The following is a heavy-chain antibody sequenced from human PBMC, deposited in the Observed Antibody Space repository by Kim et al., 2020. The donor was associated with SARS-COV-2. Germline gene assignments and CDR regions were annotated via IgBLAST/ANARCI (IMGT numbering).Heavy chain of an antibody. D-gene: IGHD3-22*01. CDR3: AREYSSGYYPFDY. J-gene: IGHJ4*02. V-gene: IGHV1-69*04. Sequence: YAQKVQGRVTITADKSTSTAYMELSSLRSEDTAVYYCAREYSSGYYPFDYWGQGTLVTVSS.